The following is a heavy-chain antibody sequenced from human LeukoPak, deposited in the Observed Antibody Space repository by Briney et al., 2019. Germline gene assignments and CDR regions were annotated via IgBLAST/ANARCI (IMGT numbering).Heavy chain of an antibody. D-gene: IGHD3-9*01. CDR3: ARHPGYYYGMDV. J-gene: IGHJ6*02. CDR2: FFYGGST. Sequence: PGGSLRLSCAASGFTFSSYVMSWVRQAPGKGLEWIGNFFYGGSTYYNPSLKSRVTISVDTSKNEFSLKLSSVTAADTAVYYCARHPGYYYGMDVWGQGTTVTVSS. CDR1: GFTFSSYV. V-gene: IGHV4-39*01.